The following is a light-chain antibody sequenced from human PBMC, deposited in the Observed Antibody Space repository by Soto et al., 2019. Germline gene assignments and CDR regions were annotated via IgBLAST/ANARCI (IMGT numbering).Light chain of an antibody. Sequence: QSMLTQPASVSGSPGQSITISCTGSSSDVGSSNLVSWYQQHPGKAPKLIIYEGSRRPSGVSGRFSGSMSGNTASLTISGLQAEDEADYYCCSFARSSTSYVFGTGTKVTVL. J-gene: IGLJ1*01. CDR2: EGS. CDR3: CSFARSSTSYV. V-gene: IGLV2-23*01. CDR1: SSDVGSSNL.